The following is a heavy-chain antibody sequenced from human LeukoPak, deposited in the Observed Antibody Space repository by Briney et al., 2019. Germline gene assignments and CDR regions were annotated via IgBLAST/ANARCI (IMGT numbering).Heavy chain of an antibody. CDR2: IWYDGSNK. CDR3: AREGIAVARPSNRPFDY. V-gene: IGHV3-33*01. Sequence: GGSLSLSCAASGFTFSSYGMHWVGQAPGRGLEWVAVIWYDGSNKYYADSVKGRFTSSRDNSTNTLYLQMNSLRAEDTAVHYCAREGIAVARPSNRPFDYWGQGTLVTVSS. D-gene: IGHD6-19*01. CDR1: GFTFSSYG. J-gene: IGHJ4*02.